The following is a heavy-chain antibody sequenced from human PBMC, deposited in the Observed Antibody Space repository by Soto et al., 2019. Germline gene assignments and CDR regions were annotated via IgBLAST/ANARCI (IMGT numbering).Heavy chain of an antibody. Sequence: GGSLRLSCAASGFTFSSYAMSWVRQAPGKGLEWVSAISGSGGSTYYADSVKGRFTISRDNSKNTLYLQMNSLRAEDTAVYYCAKHRIAARPLSYFDYWGQGTLVTAPQ. CDR1: GFTFSSYA. J-gene: IGHJ4*02. CDR3: AKHRIAARPLSYFDY. V-gene: IGHV3-23*01. D-gene: IGHD6-6*01. CDR2: ISGSGGST.